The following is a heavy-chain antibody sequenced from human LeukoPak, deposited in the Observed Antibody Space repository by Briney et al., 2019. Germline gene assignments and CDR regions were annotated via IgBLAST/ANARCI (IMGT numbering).Heavy chain of an antibody. CDR3: AKGPTYYYGSGSPRYFQH. Sequence: GGSLRLSCAASGFTFSNYAMSWVRQAPGKGLEWVSGISGGGSTYYADSVKGRFTISRDNSKNTLYLQMNSLRAEDTAVYYCAKGPTYYYGSGSPRYFQHWGQGTLVTVSS. CDR1: GFTFSNYA. V-gene: IGHV3-23*01. CDR2: ISGGGST. J-gene: IGHJ1*01. D-gene: IGHD3-10*01.